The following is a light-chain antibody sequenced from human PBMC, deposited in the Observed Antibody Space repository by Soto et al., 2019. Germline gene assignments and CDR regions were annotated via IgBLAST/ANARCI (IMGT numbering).Light chain of an antibody. CDR1: NSNIGSNT. CDR2: GNT. Sequence: QSVLTQPPSVSGTPGQRVTFSCSGSNSNIGSNTVNWYQQLPGTAPKLLIYGNTNRPSGVPDRFSGSKSGTSASLAITGLQAEDEADYYCQSYDSSLSGVVFGGGTKLTVL. CDR3: QSYDSSLSGVV. J-gene: IGLJ2*01. V-gene: IGLV1-40*01.